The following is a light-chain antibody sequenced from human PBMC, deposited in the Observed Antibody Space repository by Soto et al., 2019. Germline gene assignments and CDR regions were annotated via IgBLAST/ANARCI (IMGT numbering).Light chain of an antibody. V-gene: IGKV1-39*01. Sequence: DIQLTQPPSSLSASFGDSINITCRASQSVRNYLNRYQQKLGKAPRLLISAASTLQSGVPARFSGSGSGTDFTLTISGLQPEDFATYYCQQGFSSIRTFGQGTKVDIK. CDR1: QSVRNY. CDR2: AAS. J-gene: IGKJ1*01. CDR3: QQGFSSIRT.